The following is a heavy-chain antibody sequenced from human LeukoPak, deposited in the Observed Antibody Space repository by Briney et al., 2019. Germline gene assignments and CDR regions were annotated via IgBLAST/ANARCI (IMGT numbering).Heavy chain of an antibody. V-gene: IGHV4-59*01. CDR3: TRGTVTTAYFDY. CDR1: GVSISNYY. J-gene: IGHJ4*02. D-gene: IGHD4-17*01. CDR2: IHYSGGT. Sequence: SETLSLTCTVSGVSISNYYWSWIRQPPGKGLEWIGYIHYSGGTKYNPSLKSRVTTSVDTSKNQFSLKVNSVTAADTAVYYCTRGTVTTAYFDYWGQGILVTVSS.